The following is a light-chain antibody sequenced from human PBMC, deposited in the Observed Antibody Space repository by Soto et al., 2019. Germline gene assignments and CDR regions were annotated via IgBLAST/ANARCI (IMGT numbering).Light chain of an antibody. V-gene: IGKV3-20*01. CDR2: GAS. CDR1: STVNSNY. Sequence: DIVLTESPGVVSLSPGEKATLSCRAMSTVNSNYLAWYPQKRGQAPRLLIYGASRRATGIPDRFSGSGSGTEFTLTISRLEPEDFAVYYCHHYGTSPWTFGQGTRLEIK. J-gene: IGKJ5*01. CDR3: HHYGTSPWT.